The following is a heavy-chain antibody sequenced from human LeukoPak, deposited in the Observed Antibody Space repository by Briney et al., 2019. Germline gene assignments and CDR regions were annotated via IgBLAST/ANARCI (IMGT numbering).Heavy chain of an antibody. J-gene: IGHJ4*02. V-gene: IGHV3-74*01. CDR2: INSDGSST. CDR1: GFTFRSYW. Sequence: GGTLRLSCAASGFTFRSYWMHWVRQAPGKGLVWVSRINSDGSSTNYADSVKGRFTISRDNAKNTLYLQMNSLRAEDTAVYYCARAPYYDFWSGYPPDYWGQGTLVTVSS. CDR3: ARAPYYDFWSGYPPDY. D-gene: IGHD3-3*01.